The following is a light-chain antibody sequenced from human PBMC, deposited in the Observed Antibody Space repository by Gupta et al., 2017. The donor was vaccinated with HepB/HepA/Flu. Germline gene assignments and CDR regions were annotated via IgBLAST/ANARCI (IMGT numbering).Light chain of an antibody. CDR2: GAS. J-gene: IGKJ4*01. Sequence: DIQMTQSPSSVSASVGDRVTITCRASRDISRWLAWYQQKPGKAPKLLIYGASTLQSGVPSRFSGSGSGTDFTLTSSGVQREDFATYFCQQGNSLPLTFGGGTKVEIK. CDR1: RDISRW. CDR3: QQGNSLPLT. V-gene: IGKV1-12*01.